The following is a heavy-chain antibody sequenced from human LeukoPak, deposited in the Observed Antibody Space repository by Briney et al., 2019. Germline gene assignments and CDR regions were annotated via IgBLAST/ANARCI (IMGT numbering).Heavy chain of an antibody. D-gene: IGHD3-22*01. CDR3: ARETFYYDTSGYYFSGGFDY. V-gene: IGHV3-66*01. J-gene: IGHJ4*02. CDR1: GFAVSRNY. CDR2: IYSGGST. Sequence: GGSLRLSCVASGFAVSRNYMSWVRQAPGKGLEWVSVIYSGGSTNYADSVKGRFTISRDNSKNTLYLQVNSLRAEDTALYYCARETFYYDTSGYYFSGGFDYWGQGTLVTVSS.